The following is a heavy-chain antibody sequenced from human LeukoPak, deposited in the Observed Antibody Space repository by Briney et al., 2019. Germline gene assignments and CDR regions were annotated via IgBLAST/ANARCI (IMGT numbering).Heavy chain of an antibody. D-gene: IGHD2-2*01. V-gene: IGHV3-30*02. CDR3: AKDGTVVPAAFDY. CDR1: GFTFSSYG. CDR2: IRYDGSNK. Sequence: GGSLRLSCAASGFTFSSYGMHWVRQAPGKGLEWLAFIRYDGSNKYYADSVKGRFTISRDNSKNTLYLQMNSLRAEDTAVYYCAKDGTVVPAAFDYWGQGTLVTVSS. J-gene: IGHJ4*02.